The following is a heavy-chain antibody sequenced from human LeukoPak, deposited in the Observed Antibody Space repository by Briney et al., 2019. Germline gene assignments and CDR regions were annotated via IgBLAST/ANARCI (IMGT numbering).Heavy chain of an antibody. CDR3: ARTYDFWSGYSLGRYYYYYMDV. J-gene: IGHJ6*03. CDR2: IYYSGST. D-gene: IGHD3-3*01. V-gene: IGHV4-59*01. CDR1: GGSISSYY. Sequence: SETLSLTYTVSGGSISSYYWSWIRQPPGKGLEWIGYIYYSGSTNYNPSLKSRVTISVDTSKNQFSLKLSSVTAADTAVYYCARTYDFWSGYSLGRYYYYYMDVWGKGTTVTVSS.